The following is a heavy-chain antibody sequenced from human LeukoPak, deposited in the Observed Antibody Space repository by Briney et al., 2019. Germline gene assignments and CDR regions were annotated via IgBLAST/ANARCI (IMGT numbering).Heavy chain of an antibody. V-gene: IGHV3-30-3*01. CDR1: GFTFSSYA. D-gene: IGHD2-21*01. Sequence: GGSLRLSCAASGFTFSSYAMHWVRQAPGKGLEWVAVISYDGSNKYYADSVKGRFTISRDNSKNTLYLQMNSLRAEDTAVYYCAKDFIGVYFDYWGQGTLVTVSS. CDR2: ISYDGSNK. J-gene: IGHJ4*02. CDR3: AKDFIGVYFDY.